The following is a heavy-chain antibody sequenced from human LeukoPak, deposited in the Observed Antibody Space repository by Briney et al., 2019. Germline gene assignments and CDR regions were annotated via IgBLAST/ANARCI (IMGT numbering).Heavy chain of an antibody. CDR3: ARADHGDYGGGYMDV. Sequence: QTGGSLRLSCAASGFTFSTYTMNWVRQAPGKGLEWVANIKEDASGQYYLDSVKGRFTISRDNARNSLYLQMNSLRAEDTAVYYCARADHGDYGGGYMDVWAKGPRSPSP. CDR2: IKEDASGQ. J-gene: IGHJ6*03. V-gene: IGHV3-7*01. D-gene: IGHD4-17*01. CDR1: GFTFSTYT.